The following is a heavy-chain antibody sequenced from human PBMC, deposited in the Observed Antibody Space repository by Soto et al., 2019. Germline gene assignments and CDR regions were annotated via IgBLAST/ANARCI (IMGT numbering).Heavy chain of an antibody. J-gene: IGHJ4*02. D-gene: IGHD6-19*01. CDR2: IYYSGST. Sequence: PSETLSLTCTVSGGSISSYYWSWIRQPPGKGLEWIGYIYYSGSTNYNPSLKSRVTISVDTSKNQFSLKLSSVTAADTAVYYCAIAVAGTRFDYWGQGTLVTVSS. V-gene: IGHV4-59*08. CDR3: AIAVAGTRFDY. CDR1: GGSISSYY.